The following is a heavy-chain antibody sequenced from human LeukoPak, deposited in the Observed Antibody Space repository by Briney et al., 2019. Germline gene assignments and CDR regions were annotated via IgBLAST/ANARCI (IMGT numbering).Heavy chain of an antibody. V-gene: IGHV5-10-1*01. J-gene: IGHJ4*02. Sequence: GESLKISCKGSGYSFTSYWISWVRQMPGKGLEWMGRIDPSDSYTNYSPSSQGHVTISADKSISTAYLQWSSLKASDTAMYYCAREISGHYGSGSSLPDYWGQGTLVTVSS. D-gene: IGHD3-10*01. CDR3: AREISGHYGSGSSLPDY. CDR1: GYSFTSYW. CDR2: IDPSDSYT.